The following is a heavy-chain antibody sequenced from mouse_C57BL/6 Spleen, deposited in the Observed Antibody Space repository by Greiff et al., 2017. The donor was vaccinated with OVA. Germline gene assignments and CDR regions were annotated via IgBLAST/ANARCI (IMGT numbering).Heavy chain of an antibody. CDR1: GFTFSSYT. Sequence: EVQLVESGGGLVKPGGSLKLSCAASGFTFSSYTMSWVRQTPEKRLEWVATISGGGGNTYYPDSVKGRFTISRDNAKNTLYLQMSSLRSEDTALYYCARQGYYGNYGYWYFDVWGTGTTVTVSS. CDR3: ARQGYYGNYGYWYFDV. CDR2: ISGGGGNT. V-gene: IGHV5-9*01. D-gene: IGHD2-1*01. J-gene: IGHJ1*03.